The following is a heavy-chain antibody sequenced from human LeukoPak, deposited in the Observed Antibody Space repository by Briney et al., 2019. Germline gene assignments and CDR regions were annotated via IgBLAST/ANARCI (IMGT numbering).Heavy chain of an antibody. J-gene: IGHJ4*02. CDR2: IVVGSGNT. D-gene: IGHD3-10*01. CDR1: GFTFTSSA. V-gene: IGHV1-58*02. CDR3: AASIPMVRGPFDY. Sequence: SVKVSCKASGFTFTSSAMQWVRQARGQRLEWIGWIVVGSGNTNYAQKFQERVTITRDMSTSTAYMELSSLRSEDTAVYYCAASIPMVRGPFDYWGQGTLVTVSS.